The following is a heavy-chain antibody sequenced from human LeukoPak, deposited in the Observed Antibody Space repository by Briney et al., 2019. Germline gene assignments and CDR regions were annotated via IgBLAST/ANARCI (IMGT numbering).Heavy chain of an antibody. CDR3: AREVTAIFGVVIERSFDP. Sequence: GGSLRLSCAASGFTVSSNYMSWVRQAPGKGLEWVAVISYDGSNKYYADSVKGRFTISRDNSKNTLYLQMNSLRAEDTAVYYCAREVTAIFGVVIERSFDPWGQGTLVTVSS. V-gene: IGHV3-30-3*01. CDR2: ISYDGSNK. D-gene: IGHD3-3*01. J-gene: IGHJ5*02. CDR1: GFTVSSNY.